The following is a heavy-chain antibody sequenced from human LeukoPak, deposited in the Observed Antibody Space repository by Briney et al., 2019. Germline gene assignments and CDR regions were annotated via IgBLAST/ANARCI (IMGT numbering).Heavy chain of an antibody. CDR2: IYYSGST. J-gene: IGHJ3*02. Sequence: SETLSLTCTVSGGSISSYYWSWIGQPPGKGLEWIGYIYYSGSTNYNPSLKSRVTISVDTSKNQFSLKLSSVTAADTAVYYCARGQGQLDAFDIWGQGTMVTVSS. CDR3: ARGQGQLDAFDI. D-gene: IGHD6-13*01. V-gene: IGHV4-59*01. CDR1: GGSISSYY.